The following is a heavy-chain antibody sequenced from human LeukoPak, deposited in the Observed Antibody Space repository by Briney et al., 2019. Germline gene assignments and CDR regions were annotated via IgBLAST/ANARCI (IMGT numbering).Heavy chain of an antibody. V-gene: IGHV3-30*04. CDR1: GFTFSTYA. Sequence: GRSLRLSCAASGFTFSTYAMNWVRQAPGKGLEWVAVILYDGNNKYYADSVKGRFTISRDNSKNTLYLQMTSLRAEDTAVYYCARDFVISGYYAVKGTDAFDIWGQGTMVIVSS. D-gene: IGHD3-22*01. CDR2: ILYDGNNK. J-gene: IGHJ3*02. CDR3: ARDFVISGYYAVKGTDAFDI.